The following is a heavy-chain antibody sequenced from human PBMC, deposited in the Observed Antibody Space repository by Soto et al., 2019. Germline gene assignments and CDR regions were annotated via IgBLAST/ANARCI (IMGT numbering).Heavy chain of an antibody. CDR3: AKVDTAMVWYYGMDV. CDR1: GFTFSSYA. J-gene: IGHJ6*02. CDR2: ISGSGGST. Sequence: GGSLRLSCAASGFTFSSYAMSWVRQAPGKGLEWVSAISGSGGSTYYADSVKGRFTISRDNSKNTLYLQMNSLRAEDTAVYYCAKVDTAMVWYYGMDVWGQGTTVTVSS. V-gene: IGHV3-23*01. D-gene: IGHD5-18*01.